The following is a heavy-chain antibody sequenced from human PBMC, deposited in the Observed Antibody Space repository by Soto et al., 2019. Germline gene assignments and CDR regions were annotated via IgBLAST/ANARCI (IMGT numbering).Heavy chain of an antibody. Sequence: GGSLRLSCAASGFTFSSYGMHWVRQAPGKGLEWVAVISYDGSNKYYADSVKGRFTISRDNSENTLSLQMNGLRAGDTAIYYCAKSEFARGPFEYWGQGLLVTVSS. J-gene: IGHJ4*02. CDR2: ISYDGSNK. V-gene: IGHV3-30*18. CDR3: AKSEFARGPFEY. D-gene: IGHD2-21*01. CDR1: GFTFSSYG.